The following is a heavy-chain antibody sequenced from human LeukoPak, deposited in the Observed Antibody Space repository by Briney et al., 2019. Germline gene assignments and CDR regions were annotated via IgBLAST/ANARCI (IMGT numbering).Heavy chain of an antibody. J-gene: IGHJ6*03. CDR2: IDTAGDR. CDR3: ARGGSLYDASYYYFLDV. Sequence: GGSLRLSCAASGFTFRNYDMHWVRQASGKCLWWVSAIDTAGDRSYPVSVKGRFTISRENDKNSLFLQMNNLSAGDAAVYYCARGGSLYDASYYYFLDVWGKGTRVTVSS. V-gene: IGHV3-13*01. D-gene: IGHD2/OR15-2a*01. CDR1: GFTFRNYD.